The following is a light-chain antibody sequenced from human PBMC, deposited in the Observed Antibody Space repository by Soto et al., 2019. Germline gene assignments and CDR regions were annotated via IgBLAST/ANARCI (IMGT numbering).Light chain of an antibody. J-gene: IGLJ1*01. V-gene: IGLV2-14*01. CDR3: SSYTSSSSLGV. Sequence: QSVLTQPASASGSPGQSITISCTGTSSDVGGYNYVSWYQQHPGKAPKLMIYDVSNRPSGVSNRFSGSKSGNTASLTISGLQAEDEADYHCSSYTSSSSLGVFGTGTKVTVL. CDR1: SSDVGGYNY. CDR2: DVS.